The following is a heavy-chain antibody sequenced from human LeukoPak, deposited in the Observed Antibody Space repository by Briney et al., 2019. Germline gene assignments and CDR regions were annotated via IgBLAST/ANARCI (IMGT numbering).Heavy chain of an antibody. CDR3: ARQGSGSPFDY. CDR1: GGFISSYY. J-gene: IGHJ4*02. V-gene: IGHV4-59*08. CDR2: IYYSGST. D-gene: IGHD1-26*01. Sequence: PSETLSLTCTVSGGFISSYYWSWIRQPPGKGLEWIGFIYYSGSTNYNPSLKSRVTISVDTSKNQFSLKVSSVTPADTAVYYCARQGSGSPFDYWGQGTLVTVSS.